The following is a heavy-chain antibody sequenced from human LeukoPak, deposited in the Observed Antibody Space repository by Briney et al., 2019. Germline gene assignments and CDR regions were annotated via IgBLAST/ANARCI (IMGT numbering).Heavy chain of an antibody. J-gene: IGHJ4*02. CDR3: ARTSYYYDSSGYSHFDY. CDR2: IYHSGST. Sequence: SETLSLTCAVSGYSISSGYYWGWIRQPPGKGLEWIGSIYHSGSTYYNPSLKSRVTISVDTSKNKCSLKLSSVTAADTAVYYCARTSYYYDSSGYSHFDYWGQGTLVTVSS. V-gene: IGHV4-38-2*01. CDR1: GYSISSGYY. D-gene: IGHD3-22*01.